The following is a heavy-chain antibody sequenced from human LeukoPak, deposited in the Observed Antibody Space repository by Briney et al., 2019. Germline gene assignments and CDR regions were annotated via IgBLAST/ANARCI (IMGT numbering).Heavy chain of an antibody. CDR1: GFTFSTCA. Sequence: GGSLRLSCAASGFTFSTCAMSWVRQAPGKGLEWVGCIKPKTDGETTEYAAPVKDRFSISRDDSKSMMYLQMNSLKTEDTAVYYCITPLPYSAQGGQGTLVTVSS. D-gene: IGHD2-21*01. CDR2: IKPKTDGETT. J-gene: IGHJ4*02. CDR3: ITPLPYSAQ. V-gene: IGHV3-15*01.